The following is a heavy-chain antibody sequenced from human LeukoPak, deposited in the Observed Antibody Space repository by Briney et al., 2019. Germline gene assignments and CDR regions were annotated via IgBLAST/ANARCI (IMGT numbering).Heavy chain of an antibody. J-gene: IGHJ1*01. CDR3: AKSEYSSSSQYFQH. V-gene: IGHV1-24*01. Sequence: ASVKVSCKVSGYTLTELSMHWVRQAPGKGLEWMGGFDPEDGETIYAQKFQGRVTMTEDTSTDTAYMELSSLRSEDTAVYYCAKSEYSSSSQYFQHWGQGTLVTVSS. CDR2: FDPEDGET. D-gene: IGHD6-6*01. CDR1: GYTLTELS.